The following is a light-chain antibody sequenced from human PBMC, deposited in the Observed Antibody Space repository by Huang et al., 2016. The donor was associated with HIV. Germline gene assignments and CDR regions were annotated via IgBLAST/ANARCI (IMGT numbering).Light chain of an antibody. CDR1: QSVSSN. J-gene: IGKJ1*01. Sequence: EIVMTQSPATLSVSPGERATLSCRASQSVSSNLAWYQQKPGQAPRLLIYGAFTRAIGIPDRLSGSGSGTEFTLTNSSLQSEGFAGYYCQQYNNWPPGTFGQGTEVEIK. CDR3: QQYNNWPPGT. CDR2: GAF. V-gene: IGKV3-15*01.